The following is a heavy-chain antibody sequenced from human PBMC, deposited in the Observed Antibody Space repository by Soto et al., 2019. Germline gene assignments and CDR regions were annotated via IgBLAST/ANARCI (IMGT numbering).Heavy chain of an antibody. CDR2: IYYSGST. V-gene: IGHV4-31*03. J-gene: IGHJ3*02. D-gene: IGHD3-22*01. Sequence: SEPLSLTCTVSGGSISSGGYYWSWIRQHPGKGLEWIGYIYYSGSTYYNPSLKSRVTISVDTSKNQFSLKLSFVTAADTAVYYGARKGWLLCDFESWGQGTMVTVSS. CDR1: GGSISSGGYY. CDR3: ARKGWLLCDFES.